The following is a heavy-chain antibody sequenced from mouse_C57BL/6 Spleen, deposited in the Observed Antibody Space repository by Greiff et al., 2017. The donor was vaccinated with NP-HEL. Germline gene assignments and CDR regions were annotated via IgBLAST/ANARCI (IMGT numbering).Heavy chain of an antibody. CDR3: TRGYYGSREFAY. CDR2: IDPETGGT. J-gene: IGHJ3*01. D-gene: IGHD1-1*01. CDR1: GYTFTDYE. Sequence: VQLQQSGAELVRPGASVTLSCKASGYTFTDYEMHWVKQTPVHGLEWIGAIDPETGGTAYNQKFKGKAILTADKSSSTAYMELRSLTSEDSAVYYCTRGYYGSREFAYWGQGTLVTVSA. V-gene: IGHV1-15*01.